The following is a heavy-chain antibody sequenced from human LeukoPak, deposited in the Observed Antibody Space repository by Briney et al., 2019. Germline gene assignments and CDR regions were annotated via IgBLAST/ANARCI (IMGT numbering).Heavy chain of an antibody. V-gene: IGHV4-59*01. J-gene: IGHJ4*02. CDR2: IYYSGST. D-gene: IGHD3-16*01. Sequence: SETLSLTCTVSGGSISSYYWSWIRQPPGKGLEWIGYIYYSGSTNYNPSLKSRVTISVDTSKNQFSLKLSSVTAADTAVYYCAIGPYDYVWGSYTMYFDYWGQGTLVTVSS. CDR3: AIGPYDYVWGSYTMYFDY. CDR1: GGSISSYY.